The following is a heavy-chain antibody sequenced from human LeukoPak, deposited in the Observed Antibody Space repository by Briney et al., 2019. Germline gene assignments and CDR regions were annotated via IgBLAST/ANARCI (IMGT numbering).Heavy chain of an antibody. CDR1: GGYISGYY. V-gene: IGHV4-59*01. CDR2: IYYSGST. J-gene: IGHJ1*01. Sequence: SETLSLTCTVSGGYISGYYWSWIRQPPGKGLEWIGYIYYSGSTNYNPSLKSRVTISVDTSKNQFSLKLSSVTAADTAVYYCAREFGGYFQHWGQGTLVTVSS. D-gene: IGHD3-10*01. CDR3: AREFGGYFQH.